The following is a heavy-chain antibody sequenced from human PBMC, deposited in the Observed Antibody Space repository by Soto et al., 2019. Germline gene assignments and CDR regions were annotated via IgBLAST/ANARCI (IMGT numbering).Heavy chain of an antibody. CDR1: GGSNSSGTYY. D-gene: IGHD5-18*01. J-gene: IGHJ4*02. CDR2: ISGSGST. CDR3: ARDQGYTYGYSFDF. V-gene: IGHV4-31*03. Sequence: QVQLQESGPGLVKPSQALALTGTVSGGSNSSGTYYLSWIRQHPGKGLEWIGYISGSGSTYYSPSLKSRVLMSLDTSENQFSLRLTSVTAADTAVYYCARDQGYTYGYSFDFWGQGALVTVSS.